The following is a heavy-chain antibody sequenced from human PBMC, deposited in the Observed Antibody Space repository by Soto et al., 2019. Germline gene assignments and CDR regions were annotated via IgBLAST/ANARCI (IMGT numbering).Heavy chain of an antibody. J-gene: IGHJ4*02. Sequence: QVQLVQSGAEVKKPGASVKVSCKVSGYTLTELSMHWVRQAPGKGLEWMGGFDPEDGETIYAQKFQGRVTMTEDTSTDTAYMELSSLRSEDTAVYYCATDMIVEPGTSHYFAYWGQGTLVTVSS. V-gene: IGHV1-24*01. CDR2: FDPEDGET. CDR1: GYTLTELS. CDR3: ATDMIVEPGTSHYFAY. D-gene: IGHD3-22*01.